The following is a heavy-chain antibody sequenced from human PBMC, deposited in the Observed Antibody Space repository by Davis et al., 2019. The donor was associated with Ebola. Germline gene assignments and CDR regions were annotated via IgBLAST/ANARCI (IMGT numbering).Heavy chain of an antibody. Sequence: SETLSLTCTVSGASISSRGYYWNWIRHHPGKGLEWIGYIYNKGDAYNNPSLKSRVTISVDTSKNLFSLHLRSLTAADTAVYFCARARSGYPPDSWGQGTLVTVSS. V-gene: IGHV4-31*03. D-gene: IGHD3-3*01. CDR1: GASISSRGYY. J-gene: IGHJ4*02. CDR2: IYNKGDA. CDR3: ARARSGYPPDS.